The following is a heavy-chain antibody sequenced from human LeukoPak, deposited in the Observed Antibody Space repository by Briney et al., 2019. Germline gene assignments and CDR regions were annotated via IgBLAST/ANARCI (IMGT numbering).Heavy chain of an antibody. CDR2: ISGSGGST. D-gene: IGHD1-26*01. CDR1: GFTFSSYA. V-gene: IGHV3-23*01. Sequence: GGSLRLSCAASGFTFSSYAMSWVRQAPGKGLEWVSAISGSGGSTYFADSVKGRFTISRDNSKNTLYLQMNSLRAEDTAVYYCAKDLEGNYYENYDAFDIWGQGTMVTVSS. CDR3: AKDLEGNYYENYDAFDI. J-gene: IGHJ3*02.